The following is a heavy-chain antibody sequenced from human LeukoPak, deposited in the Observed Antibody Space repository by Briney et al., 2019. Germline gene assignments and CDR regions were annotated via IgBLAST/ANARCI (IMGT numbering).Heavy chain of an antibody. V-gene: IGHV4-38-2*02. CDR3: EGGWFDP. CDR1: GYSISSGYY. D-gene: IGHD1-1*01. J-gene: IGHJ5*02. Sequence: SETLSLTCTVSGYSISSGYYWGWIRQPPGKGLEWIGEINHSGSTNYNPSLKSRVTISVDTSKNQFSLKLSSVTAADTAVYYLEGGWFDPWGQGTLVTVSS. CDR2: INHSGST.